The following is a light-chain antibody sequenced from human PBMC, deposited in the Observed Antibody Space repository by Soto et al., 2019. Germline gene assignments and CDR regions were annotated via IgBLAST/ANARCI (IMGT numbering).Light chain of an antibody. J-gene: IGKJ1*01. V-gene: IGKV3-20*01. Sequence: EIVLTQSPGTLSLSPGEGATLSCRASQSVTNNCLAWFQQKPGQAPRLLIYGAFSRATGILDRFSGSGSGTDFTLTISRLAPEDFAMYYCQQYGSSPGTFGQGTKVEVK. CDR2: GAF. CDR1: QSVTNNC. CDR3: QQYGSSPGT.